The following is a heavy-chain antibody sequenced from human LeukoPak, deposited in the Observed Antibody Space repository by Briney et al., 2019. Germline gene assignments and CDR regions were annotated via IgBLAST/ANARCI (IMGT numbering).Heavy chain of an antibody. CDR3: ARDNRKALDY. CDR2: ISAYNANT. CDR1: GYTFTSYG. J-gene: IGHJ4*02. Sequence: ASVKVSCTASGYTFTSYGIYWVRPAPGQGLEWMGWISAYNANTNYAQKLQGRITMTTDTSTSTVYMELRSLGSDDTAVYYCARDNRKALDYWGQGTLVTVSS. D-gene: IGHD6-6*01. V-gene: IGHV1-18*01.